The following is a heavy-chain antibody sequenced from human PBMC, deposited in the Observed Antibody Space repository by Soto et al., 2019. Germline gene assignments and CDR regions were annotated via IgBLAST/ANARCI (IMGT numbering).Heavy chain of an antibody. CDR3: ARGVYCSGGSCYSRVQNNWFDP. D-gene: IGHD2-15*01. CDR2: INPSGGST. Sequence: ASVKVSCKASGYTFTSYYMHWVRQAPGQGLEWMGIINPSGGSTSYAQKFQGRVTMTRDTSTSTVYMELSSLRSEDTAVYYCARGVYCSGGSCYSRVQNNWFDPWGQGTLVTVSS. V-gene: IGHV1-46*01. J-gene: IGHJ5*02. CDR1: GYTFTSYY.